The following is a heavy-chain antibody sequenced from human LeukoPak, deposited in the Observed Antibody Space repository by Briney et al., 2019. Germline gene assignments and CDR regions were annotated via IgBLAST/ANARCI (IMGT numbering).Heavy chain of an antibody. CDR3: ASFYDRSGRDY. V-gene: IGHV3-48*03. D-gene: IGHD3-22*01. J-gene: IGHJ4*02. CDR1: GFTFSSYE. Sequence: GGSLRLSCAASGFTFSSYEMNWVRQAPGKGLEWVSYIGTGGSPISYADSVKGRFTVSRDNPKNSLYLQMNGLRAEDTAVYYCASFYDRSGRDYWGQGTLVTVSS. CDR2: IGTGGSPI.